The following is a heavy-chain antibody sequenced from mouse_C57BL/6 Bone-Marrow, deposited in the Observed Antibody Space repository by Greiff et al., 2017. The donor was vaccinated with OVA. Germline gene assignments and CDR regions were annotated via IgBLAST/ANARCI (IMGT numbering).Heavy chain of an antibody. CDR2: SRNKANDYTT. Sequence: EVKLMESGGGLVQSGRSLRLSCATSGFTFSDFYMEWVRQAPGKGLEWIAASRNKANDYTTEYSASVKGRFIVSRDTSQSILYLQMNALRAEDTAIYYCARGYDYSSYWYFDVWGTGTPVTVSS. CDR3: ARGYDYSSYWYFDV. V-gene: IGHV7-1*01. D-gene: IGHD2-4*01. CDR1: GFTFSDFY. J-gene: IGHJ1*03.